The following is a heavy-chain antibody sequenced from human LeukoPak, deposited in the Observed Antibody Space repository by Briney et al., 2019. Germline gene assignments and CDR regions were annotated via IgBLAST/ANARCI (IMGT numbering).Heavy chain of an antibody. CDR1: GFTFSSYG. V-gene: IGHV3-33*01. J-gene: IGHJ4*02. CDR2: IWYDGSNK. D-gene: IGHD4-23*01. CDR3: ARDPYGGNWFDY. Sequence: SGGSLRLSCAASGFTFSSYGMHWVRQAPGKGLEWVAVIWYDGSNKYYADSVKGRFTISRDNSKNTLYLQMNSLRAEDTAVYYCARDPYGGNWFDYWGQGTLVTVSS.